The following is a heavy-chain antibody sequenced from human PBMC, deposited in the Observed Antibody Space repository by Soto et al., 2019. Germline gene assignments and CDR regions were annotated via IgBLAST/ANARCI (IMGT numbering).Heavy chain of an antibody. V-gene: IGHV1-2*04. CDR3: ARGLVGATGPPATDAFDI. CDR2: INPNSGGT. D-gene: IGHD1-26*01. Sequence: GASVKVSCKASGYTFTGYYMHWVRQAPGQGLEWMGWINPNSGGTNYAQKFQGWVTMTRDTSISTAYMELSRLRSDDTAVYYCARGLVGATGPPATDAFDIWGQGTMVT. J-gene: IGHJ3*02. CDR1: GYTFTGYY.